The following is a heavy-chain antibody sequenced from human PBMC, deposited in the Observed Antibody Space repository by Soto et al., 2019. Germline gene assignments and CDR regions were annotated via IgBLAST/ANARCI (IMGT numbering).Heavy chain of an antibody. J-gene: IGHJ5*02. CDR1: GYSLTTYW. CDR3: ATTVDYNGYFDP. Sequence: PGESLKISCKTSGYSLTTYWSAWVRQMPGKGLEWMGVIYLSDSDTIYSPSAQGHFTISADKSIKTAYLQWSSLKASDTAMYYCATTVDYNGYFDPRRQGTQVTVAS. D-gene: IGHD4-4*01. V-gene: IGHV5-51*01. CDR2: IYLSDSDT.